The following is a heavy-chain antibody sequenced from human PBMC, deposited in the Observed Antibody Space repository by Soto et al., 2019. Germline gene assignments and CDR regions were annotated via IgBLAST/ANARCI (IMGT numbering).Heavy chain of an antibody. Sequence: VKVSCKASGGAFSSDAISWVRQDPGQGLEWMGWISAYNGNTNYAQKLQGRVTMTTDTSTSTAYMELRSLRSDDTAVYYCARDLVGGSSSWFPFDYWGQGTLVTVSS. CDR1: GGAFSSDA. V-gene: IGHV1-18*01. D-gene: IGHD6-13*01. CDR3: ARDLVGGSSSWFPFDY. CDR2: ISAYNGNT. J-gene: IGHJ4*02.